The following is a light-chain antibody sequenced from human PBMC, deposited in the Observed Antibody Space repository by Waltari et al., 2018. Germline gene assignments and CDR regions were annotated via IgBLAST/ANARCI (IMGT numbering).Light chain of an antibody. Sequence: DVVMTQSPLSLPVTLGQTASISCRSSQSLVYSDGNTYLNWFQQRPGQSPRRLIYQVSKRDTGVPSRFGGSGSGTHFTLIITSLQPEDVATYYCQQFADLPRTFGQGTKLEI. J-gene: IGKJ2*01. V-gene: IGKV2-30*01. CDR2: QVS. CDR1: QSLVYSDGNTY. CDR3: QQFADLPRT.